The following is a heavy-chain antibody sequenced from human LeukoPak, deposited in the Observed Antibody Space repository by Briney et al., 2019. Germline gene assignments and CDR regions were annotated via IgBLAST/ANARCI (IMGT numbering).Heavy chain of an antibody. CDR2: ISSSSSTI. CDR3: AREGYYYDSSGYYLGYYFDY. CDR1: GFTFSSYS. Sequence: GGSLRLSCAASGFTFSSYSMNWVRQAPGKGLEWVSYISSSSSTIYYADSVKGRFTISRDNAKNSLYLQMNSLRAEDTALYYCAREGYYYDSSGYYLGYYFDYWGQGTLVTVSS. J-gene: IGHJ4*02. D-gene: IGHD3-22*01. V-gene: IGHV3-48*01.